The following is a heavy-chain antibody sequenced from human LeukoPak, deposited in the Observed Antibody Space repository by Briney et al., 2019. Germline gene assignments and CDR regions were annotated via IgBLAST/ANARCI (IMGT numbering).Heavy chain of an antibody. J-gene: IGHJ5*02. CDR2: INHSGST. D-gene: IGHD6-13*01. V-gene: IGHV4-34*01. Sequence: SETLSLTCAVYGGSFSGYYWSWIRQPPGKGLEWIGEINHSGSTNYNPSLKSRVTISVDTSKNQFSLELSSVTAADTAVYYCARGRRIAAAGRNWFDPWGQGTLVTVSS. CDR3: ARGRRIAAAGRNWFDP. CDR1: GGSFSGYY.